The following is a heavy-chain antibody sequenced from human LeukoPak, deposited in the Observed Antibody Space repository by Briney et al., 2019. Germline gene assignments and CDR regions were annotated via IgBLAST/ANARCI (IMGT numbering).Heavy chain of an antibody. CDR1: GFTFSSYS. CDR3: ARVRSIGDYDY. Sequence: GSLRLSCAASGFTFSSYSMNWVRQAPGKGLEWVSSISSSSSYIYYADSVKGRFTISRDNAKNSLYLQMNSLRAEDTAVYYCARVRSIGDYDYWGQGTLVTVSS. CDR2: ISSSSSYI. V-gene: IGHV3-21*01. J-gene: IGHJ4*02. D-gene: IGHD4-17*01.